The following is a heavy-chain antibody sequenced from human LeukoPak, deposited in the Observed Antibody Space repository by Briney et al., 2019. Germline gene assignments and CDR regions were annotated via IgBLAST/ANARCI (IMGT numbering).Heavy chain of an antibody. CDR1: GGSISSYY. D-gene: IGHD3-3*01. V-gene: IGHV4-4*07. CDR3: ARGGAAWSVGSWFDP. CDR2: IYTSGST. Sequence: SETLSLTCTVSGGSISSYYWSWIRQPAGKGLEWIGRIYTSGSTNYNPSLESRVTMSVDTSKNQFSLKLSSVTAADTAVYYCARGGAAWSVGSWFDPWGQGTLVTVSS. J-gene: IGHJ5*02.